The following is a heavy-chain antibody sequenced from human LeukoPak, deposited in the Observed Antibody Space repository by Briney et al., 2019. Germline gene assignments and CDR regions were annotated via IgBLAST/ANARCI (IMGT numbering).Heavy chain of an antibody. CDR2: TYYRSKLYN. D-gene: IGHD6-6*01. J-gene: IGHJ6*03. V-gene: IGHV6-1*01. Sequence: SQTLSLTCAISGDSFSSNSAAWNWIRQSPSRGLEWLGRTYYRSKLYNDYAVSVKSRITINQDTSKNQFSLQLNSVTPEDTAVYYCARAVSQLDRYYYYYYMDVWGKGTTVTVSS. CDR3: ARAVSQLDRYYYYYYMDV. CDR1: GDSFSSNSAA.